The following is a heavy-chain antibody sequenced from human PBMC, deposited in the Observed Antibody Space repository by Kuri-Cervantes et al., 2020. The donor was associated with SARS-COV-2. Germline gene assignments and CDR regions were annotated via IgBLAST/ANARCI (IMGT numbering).Heavy chain of an antibody. D-gene: IGHD2-2*01. CDR2: IYSGGST. V-gene: IGHV3-53*01. J-gene: IGHJ5*02. CDR1: GFTVSSNY. CDR3: ARDGWGSTSHNWFDP. Sequence: GESLKISCAASGFTVSSNYMSWVRQAPGKGLEWVSLIYSGGSTYYADSVKGRFAISRDNAKNSLYLQMNSLRAEDTAVYYCARDGWGSTSHNWFDPWGQGTLVTVSS.